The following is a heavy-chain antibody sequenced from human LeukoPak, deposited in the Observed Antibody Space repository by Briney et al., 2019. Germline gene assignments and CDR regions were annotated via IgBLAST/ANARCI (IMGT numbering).Heavy chain of an antibody. V-gene: IGHV4-4*02. CDR2: IYHSGST. Sequence: SGTLSLTCAVSGGSISSSNWWSWVRQPPGKGLEWIGEIYHSGSTNYNPSLKSRVTISVDKSKNQFSLKLSSVTAADTAVYYCARAEDYDFWSGYYPPYDAFDIWGQGTMVTVSS. J-gene: IGHJ3*02. CDR3: ARAEDYDFWSGYYPPYDAFDI. CDR1: GGSISSSNW. D-gene: IGHD3-3*01.